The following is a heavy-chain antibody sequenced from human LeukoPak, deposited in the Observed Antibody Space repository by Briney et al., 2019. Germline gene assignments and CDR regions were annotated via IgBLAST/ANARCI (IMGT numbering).Heavy chain of an antibody. Sequence: VASVKVSCKASGGTFSSYAISWVRQAPGQGLEWMGGIIPIFGTANYAQKFQGRVTITADKSTSTAYMELSSLRSEDTAVYYCARGGAARYWFDPWGQGTLVTVSS. V-gene: IGHV1-69*06. CDR3: ARGGAARYWFDP. CDR1: GGTFSSYA. D-gene: IGHD6-6*01. J-gene: IGHJ5*02. CDR2: IIPIFGTA.